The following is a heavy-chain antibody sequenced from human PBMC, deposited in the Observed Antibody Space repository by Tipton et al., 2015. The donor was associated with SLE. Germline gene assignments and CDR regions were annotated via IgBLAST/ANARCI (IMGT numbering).Heavy chain of an antibody. CDR1: GGSIRTYY. CDR3: ARISSTGFPAYWYFDL. D-gene: IGHD3-22*01. V-gene: IGHV4-59*07. J-gene: IGHJ2*01. Sequence: TLSLTCSVSGGSIRTYYWSWIRQPPGKGLEWIGYMYHSGITNYNPSLYSRVSISVDTSKNQYSLKLSSVTAADTAVYYCARISSTGFPAYWYFDLWGRGTLVTVSS. CDR2: MYHSGIT.